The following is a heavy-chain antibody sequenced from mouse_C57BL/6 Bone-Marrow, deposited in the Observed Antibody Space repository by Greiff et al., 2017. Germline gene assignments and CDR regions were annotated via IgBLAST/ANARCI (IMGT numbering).Heavy chain of an antibody. CDR1: GYTFTSYW. D-gene: IGHD1-2*01. J-gene: IGHJ4*01. CDR2: IYPSDSET. Sequence: QVQLQQPGAELVRPGSSVKLSCKASGYTFTSYWMDWVKQRPGQGLEWIGNIYPSDSETHYNQKFKDKATLTVDKSSSTAYMQLSSLTSEDSAVYYCARLITTVYYYAMDYWGQGTSVTVSS. CDR3: ARLITTVYYYAMDY. V-gene: IGHV1-61*01.